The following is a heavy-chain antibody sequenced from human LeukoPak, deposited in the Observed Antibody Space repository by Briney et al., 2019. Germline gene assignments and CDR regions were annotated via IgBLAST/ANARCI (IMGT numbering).Heavy chain of an antibody. CDR3: ASQYSSSWYLSKYFDY. V-gene: IGHV4-4*07. Sequence: SETLSLTCTVSGGSISSCYWSWIRQPAGKGLEWIGRIYTSGSTNYNPSLKSRVTMSVDTSKNQFSLKLSSVTAADTAVYYCASQYSSSWYLSKYFDYWGQGTLVTVSS. CDR2: IYTSGST. J-gene: IGHJ4*02. CDR1: GGSISSCY. D-gene: IGHD6-13*01.